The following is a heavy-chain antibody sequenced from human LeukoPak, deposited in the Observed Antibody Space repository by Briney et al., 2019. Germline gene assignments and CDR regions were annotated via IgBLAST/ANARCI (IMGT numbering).Heavy chain of an antibody. CDR3: TRVGHSSGWYNWFDP. CDR2: IRTKAYGGTT. V-gene: IGHV3-49*04. D-gene: IGHD6-19*01. Sequence: TGGSLRLSCTASGFTFGDYGMSWVRQAPGKGLEWVGFIRTKAYGGTTEYAASVKGRFTISRDDSKTIAYLQMNSLKTEDTAVYFCTRVGHSSGWYNWFDPWGQGTPVAVSS. J-gene: IGHJ5*02. CDR1: GFTFGDYG.